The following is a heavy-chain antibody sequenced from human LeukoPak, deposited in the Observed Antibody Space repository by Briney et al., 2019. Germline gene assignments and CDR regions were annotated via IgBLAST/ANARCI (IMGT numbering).Heavy chain of an antibody. J-gene: IGHJ4*02. CDR2: ISAYNGNT. CDR1: GYTFTSYD. CDR3: ARVEPGMGY. Sequence: ASVKVSCKASGYTFTSYDISWVRQAPGQGLEWIGWISAYNGNTNYAHKLQDRVTMTTDTSTNTAYMDLRSLISDDTAVYYCARVEPGMGYWGQGTLVSVSP. V-gene: IGHV1-18*01. D-gene: IGHD6-13*01.